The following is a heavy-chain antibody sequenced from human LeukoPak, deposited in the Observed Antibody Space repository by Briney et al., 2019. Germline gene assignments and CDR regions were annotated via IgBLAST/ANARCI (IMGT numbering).Heavy chain of an antibody. Sequence: SETLSLTCAVYGGSFSGYYWSWIRQPPGKGLEWIGEINHSGSTNYNPSLKSRVTISVDTSKNQFSLKLSSVTAADTAVYYCAREGPRGPVRYYFDYWGQGTLVTVSS. V-gene: IGHV4-34*01. CDR3: AREGPRGPVRYYFDY. CDR2: INHSGST. D-gene: IGHD3-10*01. CDR1: GGSFSGYY. J-gene: IGHJ4*02.